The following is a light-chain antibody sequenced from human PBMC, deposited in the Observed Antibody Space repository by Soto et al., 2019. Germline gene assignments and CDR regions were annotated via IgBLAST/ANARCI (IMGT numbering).Light chain of an antibody. V-gene: IGKV2-24*01. CDR3: MQATQYSWT. CDR1: QSLVHNDGNTY. Sequence: DIVMTQTPLSSPVTLGQAASISCRSSQSLVHNDGNTYLSWFQQRPGQPPRLLIYKVSDRFSVVPDRFSGSGAGTDFTMTISRVEAEDVGVYYCMQATQYSWTLGQGTKVEI. J-gene: IGKJ1*01. CDR2: KVS.